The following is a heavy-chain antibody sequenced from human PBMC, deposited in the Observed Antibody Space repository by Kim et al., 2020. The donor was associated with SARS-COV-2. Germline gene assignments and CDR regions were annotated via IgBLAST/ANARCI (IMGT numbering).Heavy chain of an antibody. D-gene: IGHD3-10*01. Sequence: ASVKVSCKASGYTFTSYYMHWVRQAPGQGLEWMGIINPSGGSTSYAQKFQGRVTMTRDTSTSTVYMELSSLRSEDTAVYYCARTGSGSYLHYYYGMDVWGQGTTVTVSS. J-gene: IGHJ6*02. CDR2: INPSGGST. V-gene: IGHV1-46*01. CDR1: GYTFTSYY. CDR3: ARTGSGSYLHYYYGMDV.